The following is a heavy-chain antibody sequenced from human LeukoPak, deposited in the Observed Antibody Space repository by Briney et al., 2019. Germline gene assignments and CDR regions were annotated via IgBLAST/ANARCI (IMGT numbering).Heavy chain of an antibody. Sequence: SETLSLTCTVSGGSISSGGYYWSWIRQHPGKGLEWIGYIYYSGSTYYNPSLKSRVTISVDTSKNQFSLKLSSVTAADTAVYYCARMDSSGYYQWHDAFDIWGQGTMVTVSS. CDR2: IYYSGST. J-gene: IGHJ3*02. V-gene: IGHV4-31*03. CDR1: GGSISSGGYY. D-gene: IGHD3-22*01. CDR3: ARMDSSGYYQWHDAFDI.